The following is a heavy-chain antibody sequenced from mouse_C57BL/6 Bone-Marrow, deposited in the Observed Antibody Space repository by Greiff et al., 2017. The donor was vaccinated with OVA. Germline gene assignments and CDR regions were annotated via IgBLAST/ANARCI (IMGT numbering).Heavy chain of an antibody. J-gene: IGHJ2*01. CDR3: ALDGYYFFDY. CDR1: GYTFTSYW. CDR2: IDPSDSYT. D-gene: IGHD2-3*01. V-gene: IGHV1-69*01. Sequence: VKLQQPGAELVMPGASVKLSCKASGYTFTSYWMHWVKQRPGQGLEWIGGIDPSDSYTNYNQKFKGKSTLTVDKSSSTAYMQLSSLTSEDSAVYYCALDGYYFFDYWGQGTTLTVSS.